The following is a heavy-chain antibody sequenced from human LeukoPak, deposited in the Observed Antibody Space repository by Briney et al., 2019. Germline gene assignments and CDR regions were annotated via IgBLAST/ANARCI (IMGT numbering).Heavy chain of an antibody. D-gene: IGHD5-24*01. CDR1: GFPFSSYW. CDR3: AKSPRRVATIDWYFDL. Sequence: GGSLRLSCVASGFPFSSYWMTWVRQAPGKGLEWVSGISWNSGSIGYADSVKGRFTISRDNAKNSLYLQMNSLRAEDTALYYCAKSPRRVATIDWYFDLWGRGTLVTVSS. CDR2: ISWNSGSI. J-gene: IGHJ2*01. V-gene: IGHV3-9*01.